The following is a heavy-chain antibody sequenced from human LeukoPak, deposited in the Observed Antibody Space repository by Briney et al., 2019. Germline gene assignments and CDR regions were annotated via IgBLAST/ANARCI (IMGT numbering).Heavy chain of an antibody. CDR3: TTFDYAAFLI. Sequence: GGSLRLSCAVSGFTSSNAWMSWVRQAPGKGLEWVGRIKSKTDGGTRDYAAPVKGRFTILRDDSKNTLYLQMNSLKTEDTAVYYCTTFDYAAFLIWGQGTMVTVSS. CDR2: IKSKTDGGTR. D-gene: IGHD4/OR15-4a*01. V-gene: IGHV3-15*01. J-gene: IGHJ3*02. CDR1: GFTSSNAW.